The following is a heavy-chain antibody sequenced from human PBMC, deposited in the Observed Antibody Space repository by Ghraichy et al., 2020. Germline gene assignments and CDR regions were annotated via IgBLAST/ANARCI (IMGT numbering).Heavy chain of an antibody. CDR2: ISTSGGAT. Sequence: GGSLKLSCAASGFTFTSYAMSWVRQAPGKGLEWVSTISTSGGATYYADSVKGRFTISRDNSKNTLYLQISSLRADDTALYYCAKDNDAYTPMDLTAFDIWGQGTMVTVSS. CDR1: GFTFTSYA. CDR3: AKDNDAYTPMDLTAFDI. J-gene: IGHJ3*02. D-gene: IGHD5-18*01. V-gene: IGHV3-23*01.